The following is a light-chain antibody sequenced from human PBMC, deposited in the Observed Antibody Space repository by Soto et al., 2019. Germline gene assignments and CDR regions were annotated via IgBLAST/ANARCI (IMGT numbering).Light chain of an antibody. V-gene: IGLV2-14*03. J-gene: IGLJ1*01. CDR2: DVA. CDR1: SSDVGGSNF. Sequence: QSALTQPASVSDSPGQSITISCTGTSSDVGGSNFVSWYQQHPGKPPNLIIYDVANRPSGVSNRFSGSKSGSTASLIISRLQTEDEADYYCVSYTSSTTYVFGTGTKV. CDR3: VSYTSSTTYV.